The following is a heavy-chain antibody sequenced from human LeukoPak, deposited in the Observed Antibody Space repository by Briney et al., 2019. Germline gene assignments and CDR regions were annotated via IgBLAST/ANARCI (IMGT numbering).Heavy chain of an antibody. D-gene: IGHD3-3*01. V-gene: IGHV3-23*01. CDR3: AKEHDLWHEEGNWFDP. CDR1: GFSFSSYS. Sequence: GGSLRLSCTASGFSFSSYSMSWVRQPPGKGLERISAINDDVTYYRDSVKGRFTVSRDNSRNTPYLQLNSLRAEDTAVYYCAKEHDLWHEEGNWFDPWGQGTLVTVSS. CDR2: INDDVT. J-gene: IGHJ5*02.